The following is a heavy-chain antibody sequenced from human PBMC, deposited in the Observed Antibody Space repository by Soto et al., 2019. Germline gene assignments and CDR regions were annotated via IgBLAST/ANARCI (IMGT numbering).Heavy chain of an antibody. V-gene: IGHV3-74*01. J-gene: IGHJ6*02. CDR3: ARERTSKGGMDI. CDR2: IISGGTRA. CDR1: GFTFSSDW. Sequence: GGSLRLSCAASGFTFSSDWMNWVRQSQGKGLEWVSRIISGGTRATYADFVKGRFTITRDNAKNTLYLQMHSLTADDTAVYYCARERTSKGGMDIWGQGTTVTVSS.